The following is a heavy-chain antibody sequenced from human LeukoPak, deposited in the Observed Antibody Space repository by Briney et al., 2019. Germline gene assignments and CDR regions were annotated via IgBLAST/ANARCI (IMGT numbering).Heavy chain of an antibody. D-gene: IGHD3-9*01. J-gene: IGHJ3*02. CDR3: ATVTVLRYFDWLGYAFDI. CDR1: GGSFSGYY. V-gene: IGHV4-34*01. CDR2: INHSGST. Sequence: SETLSLTCAVYGGSFSGYYWSWIRQPPGKGLEWIGEINHSGSTNYNPSLKSRVTISVDTSKNQFSLKLSSVTAADTAVYYCATVTVLRYFDWLGYAFDIWGQGTMVTVSS.